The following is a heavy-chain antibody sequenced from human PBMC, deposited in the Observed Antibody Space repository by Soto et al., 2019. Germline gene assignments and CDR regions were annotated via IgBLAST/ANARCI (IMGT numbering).Heavy chain of an antibody. CDR2: ISGSGGST. D-gene: IGHD7-27*01. CDR3: AKEVSLGSTVDLGY. CDR1: GFTFTIFA. V-gene: IGHV3-23*01. Sequence: PRRSLRLSCAASGFTFTIFAMSWVRQSPGKGLEWVSTISGSGGSTYYADAVKGRFTISRDNSMGTLYLQMKSLRVEDTAIYYCAKEVSLGSTVDLGYWGQGTLVTVSS. J-gene: IGHJ4*02.